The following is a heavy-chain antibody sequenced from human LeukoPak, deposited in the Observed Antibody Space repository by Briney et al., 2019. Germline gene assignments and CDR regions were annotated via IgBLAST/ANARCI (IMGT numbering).Heavy chain of an antibody. CDR3: AKGGVAAARDY. CDR2: ISGSGGST. V-gene: IGHV3-23*01. J-gene: IGHJ4*02. D-gene: IGHD6-13*01. Sequence: GGSLRLSCTDSGFTFRSNAMSWVRQAPGKGLEWVSAISGSGGSTHYADSVKGRFTISRDNSKNTLYMQMNSLRTEDTAVYYCAKGGVAAARDYWGQRTLVTVSS. CDR1: GFTFRSNA.